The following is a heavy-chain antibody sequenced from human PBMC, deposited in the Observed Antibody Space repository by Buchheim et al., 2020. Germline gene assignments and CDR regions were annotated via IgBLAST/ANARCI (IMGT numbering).Heavy chain of an antibody. CDR3: TMVIYGDKEGWFHP. D-gene: IGHD3-3*02. J-gene: IGHJ5*02. CDR2: IKSKSDGETT. Sequence: VRLVESGGGLAKPGGSLRLSCEVSGFTFTNAWMNWVRQAPGKGLEWVGRIKSKSDGETTDYAAPVRGRFTISRDDSKSMLELQMNNLKAEDTALYYCTMVIYGDKEGWFHPWGQGT. CDR1: GFTFTNAW. V-gene: IGHV3-15*01.